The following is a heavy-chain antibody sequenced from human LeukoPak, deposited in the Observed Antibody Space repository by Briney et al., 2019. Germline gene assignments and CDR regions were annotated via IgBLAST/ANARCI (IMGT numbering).Heavy chain of an antibody. CDR2: IYYSGST. CDR3: ARDGYSRFDY. V-gene: IGHV4-31*03. Sequence: PSETLSLTCPVSGGSISSGGYYWSWIRQHPGKGLEWIGCIYYSGSTYYNPSLKSRVTISVDTSKNQFSLKLSSVTAADTAVYYCARDGYSRFDYWGQGTLVTVSS. CDR1: GGSISSGGYY. J-gene: IGHJ4*02. D-gene: IGHD5-18*01.